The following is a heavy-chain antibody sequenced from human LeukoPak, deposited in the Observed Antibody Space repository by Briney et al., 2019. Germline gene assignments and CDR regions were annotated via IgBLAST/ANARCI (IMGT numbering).Heavy chain of an antibody. CDR2: ISSSSSYI. CDR3: ARSHQLLYCADY. Sequence: PGGSLRLSCAASGFTFSSYSMNWVRQAPGKGLEWVSSISSSSSYIYYADSVKGRFTISRDNAKNSLYLQMNSLRAEDTAVYYCARSHQLLYCADYWGQGTLVTVSS. D-gene: IGHD2-2*02. J-gene: IGHJ4*02. CDR1: GFTFSSYS. V-gene: IGHV3-21*01.